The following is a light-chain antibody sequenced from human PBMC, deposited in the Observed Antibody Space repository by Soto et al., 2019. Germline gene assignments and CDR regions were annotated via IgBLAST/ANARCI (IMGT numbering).Light chain of an antibody. CDR3: QSYDSSLSAL. V-gene: IGLV1-40*01. CDR2: GNS. J-gene: IGLJ3*02. CDR1: SSNIGAGYD. Sequence: QSVPTQPPSASRAPGQRVTISCTGSSSNIGAGYDVHWYQQLPGTAPKLLIYGNSNRPSGVPDRFSGSKSGTSASLAITGLQAEDETDYYCQSYDSSLSALFGGGTKLTIL.